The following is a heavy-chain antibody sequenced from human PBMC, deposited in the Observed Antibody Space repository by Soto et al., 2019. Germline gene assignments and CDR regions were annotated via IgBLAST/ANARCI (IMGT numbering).Heavy chain of an antibody. CDR1: GGTFSSYT. D-gene: IGHD2-2*01. CDR2: IIPILGIA. V-gene: IGHV1-69*02. J-gene: IGHJ3*02. Sequence: QVQLVQSGAEAKKPGSSVKVSCKASGGTFSSYTISWVRQAPGQGLEWMGRIIPILGIANYAQKFQGRVTITADKSTSTAYMELSSLRSEDTAVYYCARAKRVGGYCSSTSCYEYAFDIWGQGTMVTVSS. CDR3: ARAKRVGGYCSSTSCYEYAFDI.